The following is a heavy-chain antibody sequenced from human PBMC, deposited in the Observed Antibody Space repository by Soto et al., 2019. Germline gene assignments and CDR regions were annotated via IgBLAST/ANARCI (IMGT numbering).Heavy chain of an antibody. CDR2: TYYRSKWYN. V-gene: IGHV6-1*01. CDR1: GDSVSSNSAA. J-gene: IGHJ6*02. Sequence: SQTLSLTCAISGDSVSSNSAAWNWIRQSPSRGLEWLGRTYYRSKWYNDYAVSVKSRITINPDTSKNQFSLQLNSVTPEDTAVYYCARDRRNSSSYYYYDGMDVWGQGTTVTVSS. D-gene: IGHD6-6*01. CDR3: ARDRRNSSSYYYYDGMDV.